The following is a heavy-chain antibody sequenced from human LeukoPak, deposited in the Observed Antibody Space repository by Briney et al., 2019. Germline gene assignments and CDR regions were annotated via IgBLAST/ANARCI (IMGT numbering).Heavy chain of an antibody. CDR2: INHSGST. V-gene: IGHV4-34*01. CDR1: GGSFSGYC. D-gene: IGHD2/OR15-2a*01. Sequence: SETLSLTCAVYGGSFSGYCWSWIREPPGKGLEWIGEINHSGSTNYNPSLKSRVTISVDTSKNQFSLKLNSVTAADTAVYYCARALEYCSCMDVWGKGTTVTVSS. J-gene: IGHJ6*04. CDR3: ARALEYCSCMDV.